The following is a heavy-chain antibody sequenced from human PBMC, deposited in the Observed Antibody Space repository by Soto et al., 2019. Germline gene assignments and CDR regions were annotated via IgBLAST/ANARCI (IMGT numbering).Heavy chain of an antibody. CDR2: ISGSGGST. J-gene: IGHJ6*02. CDR1: GFTFSIYA. Sequence: PGGSLRLSCAASGFTFSIYAMSWVRQAPGKGLEWVSAISGSGGSTYYADSVKGRFTISRDNSKNTLYLQMNSLRAEDTAVYYCGVGLSCSGGSCYYGMGVWGQGTTVTVSS. V-gene: IGHV3-23*01. D-gene: IGHD2-15*01. CDR3: GVGLSCSGGSCYYGMGV.